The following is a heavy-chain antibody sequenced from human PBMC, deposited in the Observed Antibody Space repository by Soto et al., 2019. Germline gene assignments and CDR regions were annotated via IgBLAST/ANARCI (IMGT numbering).Heavy chain of an antibody. V-gene: IGHV3-33*01. CDR1: GFAFSGYG. J-gene: IGHJ6*02. CDR3: AREGYCSGGGCSGGMDV. CDR2: IWFDGSDA. D-gene: IGHD2-15*01. Sequence: GGSLRLSCAASGFAFSGYGMHWVRQAPGKGLEWVAFIWFDGSDALYSDSVKGRFTISRDNSKNTLFLQLNSLRGDDTAVYYCAREGYCSGGGCSGGMDVWGQGTTVTVSS.